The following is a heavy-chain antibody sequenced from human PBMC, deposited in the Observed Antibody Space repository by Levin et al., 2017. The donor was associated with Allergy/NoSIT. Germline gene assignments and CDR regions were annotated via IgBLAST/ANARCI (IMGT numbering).Heavy chain of an antibody. CDR3: ARGSYDYGDYGEYYFDY. V-gene: IGHV3-48*01. CDR2: ISSSSSTI. CDR1: GFTFSSYS. J-gene: IGHJ4*02. Sequence: LSLTCAASGFTFSSYSMNWVRQAPGKGLEWVSYISSSSSTIYYADSVKGRFTISRDNAKNSLYLQMNSLRAEDTAVYYCARGSYDYGDYGEYYFDYWGQGTLVTVSS. D-gene: IGHD4-17*01.